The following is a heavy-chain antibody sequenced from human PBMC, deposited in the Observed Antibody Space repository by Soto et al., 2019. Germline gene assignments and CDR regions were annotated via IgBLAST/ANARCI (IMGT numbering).Heavy chain of an antibody. V-gene: IGHV3-73*01. CDR1: GFTFSASA. D-gene: IGHD3-10*01. J-gene: IGHJ4*02. Sequence: PGGSLRLSCAASGFTFSASAMHWVRQASGKGLEWLGRIRSKSDTYATAYAETVKGRFSISRDDSENMVYLQMNSLKTEDTAVYYCTRPRKSGDFDYWGQGTLVTVSS. CDR2: IRSKSDTYAT. CDR3: TRPRKSGDFDY.